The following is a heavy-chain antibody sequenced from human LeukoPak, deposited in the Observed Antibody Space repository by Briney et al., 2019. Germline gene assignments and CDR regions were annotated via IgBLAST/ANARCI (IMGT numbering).Heavy chain of an antibody. CDR2: IYGGSST. CDR1: GFTVSTND. D-gene: IGHD3-22*01. Sequence: GGSLRLSCAASGFTVSTNDMTWVRQAPGRGLEWVSAIYGGSSTHYADSVKGRFIISRDNSKNTLYLQMNTLRAEDTAVYYCASYYDTSGHHVDYWGQGTLVTVSS. CDR3: ASYYDTSGHHVDY. V-gene: IGHV3-66*01. J-gene: IGHJ4*02.